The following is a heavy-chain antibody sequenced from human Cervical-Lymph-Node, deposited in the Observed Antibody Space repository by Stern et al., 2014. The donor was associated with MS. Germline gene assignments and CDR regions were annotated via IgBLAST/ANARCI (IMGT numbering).Heavy chain of an antibody. J-gene: IGHJ6*02. D-gene: IGHD3-16*02. CDR1: GFTFSDYY. Sequence: QVQLVQSGGGLVKPGGSLRLSCAASGFTFSDYYMNWIRQAPGKGLEWVSYITNSGSTVYYADSVKGRFTLSRDSAKNSMYLQMNSLRAEDTAVYYCTRDRDGYGVFEGYYYGMDVWGQGTTVTVSS. CDR3: TRDRDGYGVFEGYYYGMDV. CDR2: ITNSGSTV. V-gene: IGHV3-11*01.